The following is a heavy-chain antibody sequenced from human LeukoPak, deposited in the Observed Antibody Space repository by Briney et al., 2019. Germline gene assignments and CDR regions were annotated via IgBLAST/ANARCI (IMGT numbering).Heavy chain of an antibody. CDR2: IYYSGST. D-gene: IGHD3-22*01. CDR1: GGSISSSSYY. CDR3: ASTTYDSSGYYYY. J-gene: IGHJ4*02. Sequence: SETLSLTCTVSGGSISSSSYYWGWIRQPPGKGLEWIGSIYYSGSTYYNPSLKSRVTISVDTSKNQFSLKLSSVTAADTAVYYCASTTYDSSGYYYYWGQGTLVTVSS. V-gene: IGHV4-39*01.